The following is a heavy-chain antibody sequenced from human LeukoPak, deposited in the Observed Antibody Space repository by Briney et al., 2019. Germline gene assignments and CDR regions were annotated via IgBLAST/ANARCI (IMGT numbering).Heavy chain of an antibody. CDR2: ISYDGSNK. CDR3: AKDVGDSSGYYWAPGY. D-gene: IGHD3-22*01. V-gene: IGHV3-30*18. Sequence: GGSLRLSCAASAFTFSSYGMHWVRQAPGKGLEWVAVISYDGSNKYYADSVKGRSTISRDNSKNTLYLQMNSLRAEDTAVYYCAKDVGDSSGYYWAPGYWGQGTLVTVSS. J-gene: IGHJ4*02. CDR1: AFTFSSYG.